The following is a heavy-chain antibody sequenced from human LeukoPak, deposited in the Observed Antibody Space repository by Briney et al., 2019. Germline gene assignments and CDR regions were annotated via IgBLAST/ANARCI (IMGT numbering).Heavy chain of an antibody. J-gene: IGHJ6*04. CDR1: GFTFSSYA. Sequence: GGSLRLSCAASGFTFSSYAMSWVRQAPGKGLEWVSAISGSGGSTYYADSVKGRFTISRDNSKNTLYLQMNSLRAEDTAVYYCAKDPSVLFLTGYYKRYYYGMDVWGKGTTVTVSS. V-gene: IGHV3-23*01. D-gene: IGHD3-9*01. CDR3: AKDPSVLFLTGYYKRYYYGMDV. CDR2: ISGSGGST.